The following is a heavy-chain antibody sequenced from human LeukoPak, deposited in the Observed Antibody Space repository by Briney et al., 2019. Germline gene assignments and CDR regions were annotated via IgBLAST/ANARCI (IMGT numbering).Heavy chain of an antibody. V-gene: IGHV4-59*08. J-gene: IGHJ2*01. Sequence: SETLSLTCTVPGGSISNYYWSWIRQPPGKGLEWIGYIYYSGSTNYNPSLKSRVTFSVDTSKNQFSLKLTSVTAADTAVYYCARRGAASGYFDLWGRGTLVTVSS. CDR3: ARRGAASGYFDL. D-gene: IGHD1-26*01. CDR1: GGSISNYY. CDR2: IYYSGST.